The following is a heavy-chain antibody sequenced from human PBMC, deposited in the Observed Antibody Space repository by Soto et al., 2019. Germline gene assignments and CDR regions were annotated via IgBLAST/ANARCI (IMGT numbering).Heavy chain of an antibody. J-gene: IGHJ6*02. V-gene: IGHV1-69*12. CDR1: GGTFSSYA. Sequence: QVQLVQSGAEVKKPGSSVKVSCKPSGGTFSSYAISWVRQAPGLGLEWMGGIIPIFGTANYAQKFQGRVTITADESTSTAYMELSSLRSEDTAVYYCARDRVTMVRGVITRYYYYGMDVWGQGTTVTVSS. CDR3: ARDRVTMVRGVITRYYYYGMDV. CDR2: IIPIFGTA. D-gene: IGHD3-10*01.